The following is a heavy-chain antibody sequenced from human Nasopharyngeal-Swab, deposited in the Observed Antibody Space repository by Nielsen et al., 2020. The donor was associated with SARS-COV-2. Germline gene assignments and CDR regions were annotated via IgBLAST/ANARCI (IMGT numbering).Heavy chain of an antibody. CDR3: ARHAQRTLYGATSFDY. J-gene: IGHJ4*02. D-gene: IGHD5-12*01. Sequence: SETLSLTCTVSGGSISSSSYYWGWIRQPPGKGLEWIGSIYYSGSTYYNPSLKSRVTISVDTSKNQFSLKLSSVTAADTAVYYCARHAQRTLYGATSFDYWGQGTLVTVSS. V-gene: IGHV4-39*01. CDR2: IYYSGST. CDR1: GGSISSSSYY.